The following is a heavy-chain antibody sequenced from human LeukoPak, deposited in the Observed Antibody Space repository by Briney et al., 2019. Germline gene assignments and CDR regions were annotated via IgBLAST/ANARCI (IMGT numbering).Heavy chain of an antibody. J-gene: IGHJ4*02. CDR1: GFTFIDYY. D-gene: IGHD2-15*01. CDR2: ISSSTSDT. CDR3: ASAPGGCSGGACYTDS. Sequence: PGGSLRLSCAASGFTFIDYYMSWIRQAPGKGLEWVSYISSSTSDTKYADSVKGRFTISRDNVKNSLYLQMNSLRAEDTAVYYCASAPGGCSGGACYTDSWGQGTLVTVSS. V-gene: IGHV3-11*06.